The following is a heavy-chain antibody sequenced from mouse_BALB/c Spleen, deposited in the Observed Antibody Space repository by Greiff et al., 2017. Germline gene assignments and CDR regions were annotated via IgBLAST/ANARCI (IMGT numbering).Heavy chain of an antibody. J-gene: IGHJ4*01. Sequence: EVKLEESGGGLVQPGGSLKLSCAASGFTFSSYTMSWVRQTPEKRLEWVAYISNGGGSTYYPDTVKGRFTISRDNAKNTLYLQMSSLKSEDTAMYYCARHEYGNYEGAMDYWGQGTSVTVSS. CDR3: ARHEYGNYEGAMDY. V-gene: IGHV5-12-2*01. CDR1: GFTFSSYT. CDR2: ISNGGGST. D-gene: IGHD2-1*01.